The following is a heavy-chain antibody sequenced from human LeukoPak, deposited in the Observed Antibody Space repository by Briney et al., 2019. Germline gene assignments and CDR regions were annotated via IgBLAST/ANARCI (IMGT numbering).Heavy chain of an antibody. V-gene: IGHV3-30*02. Sequence: GGSLRLSCAASGFTFTTYGMHWVRQAPGKGLEWVAFIRYDGSNKYYADSVKGRFTISRDNSKNTLYLEINSLRPEDTAVYYCAKLGYYFDYWGQGTLVTVSS. CDR3: AKLGYYFDY. D-gene: IGHD3-16*01. CDR1: GFTFTTYG. J-gene: IGHJ4*02. CDR2: IRYDGSNK.